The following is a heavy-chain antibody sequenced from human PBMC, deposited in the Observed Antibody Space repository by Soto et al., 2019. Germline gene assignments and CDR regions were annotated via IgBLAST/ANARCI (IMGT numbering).Heavy chain of an antibody. J-gene: IGHJ1*01. D-gene: IGHD1-26*01. Sequence: GGSLRLSCEASGFTFSSYAMHWVRQAPGKGLEWVAVISYDGSNKYYADSVKGRFTISRDNSKNTLYLQMNSLRAEDTAVYYCARVGRDHRRAYFQHWGQGTLVTVSS. V-gene: IGHV3-30-3*01. CDR1: GFTFSSYA. CDR3: ARVGRDHRRAYFQH. CDR2: ISYDGSNK.